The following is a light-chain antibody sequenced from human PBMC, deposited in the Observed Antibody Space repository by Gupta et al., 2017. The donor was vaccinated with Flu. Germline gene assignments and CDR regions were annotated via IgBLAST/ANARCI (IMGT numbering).Light chain of an antibody. CDR2: STS. CDR1: HTTKTY. Sequence: DKVTITCRASHTTKTYLNWYQQRPGKAPKLLIYSTSSWESGVPSRFSGSGYETDFTLTISRLQAEDFATYYCQQSYATPFTFGQGTKLEIK. CDR3: QQSYATPFT. J-gene: IGKJ2*01. V-gene: IGKV1-39*01.